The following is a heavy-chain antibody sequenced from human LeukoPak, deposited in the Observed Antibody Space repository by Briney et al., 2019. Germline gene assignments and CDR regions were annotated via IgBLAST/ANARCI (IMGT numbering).Heavy chain of an antibody. CDR1: GGSISGSSYY. V-gene: IGHV4-61*05. Sequence: PSETLSLTCTVSGGSISGSSYYWGWIRHPPGKGLEWIGYIYYSGSTNYNPSLKSRVTISVDTSKNQFSLKLSSVTAADTAVYYCARVNYYDSSGLVSDWGQGTLVTVSS. CDR3: ARVNYYDSSGLVSD. J-gene: IGHJ4*02. D-gene: IGHD3-22*01. CDR2: IYYSGST.